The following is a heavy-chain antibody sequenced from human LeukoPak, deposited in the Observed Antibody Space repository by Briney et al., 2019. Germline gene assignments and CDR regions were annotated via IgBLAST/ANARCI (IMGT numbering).Heavy chain of an antibody. CDR2: INPNSGGT. CDR3: ARGVNYDFWSGYLIFDY. Sequence: ASVKVSCKASGYTFTGYYMHWVRQAPGQGLEWMGWINPNSGGTNYAQKFQGRVTMTRDTSISTAYMELSRLRSDDTAVYYCARGVNYDFWSGYLIFDYWGQGTLVTVSS. J-gene: IGHJ4*02. V-gene: IGHV1-2*02. D-gene: IGHD3-3*01. CDR1: GYTFTGYY.